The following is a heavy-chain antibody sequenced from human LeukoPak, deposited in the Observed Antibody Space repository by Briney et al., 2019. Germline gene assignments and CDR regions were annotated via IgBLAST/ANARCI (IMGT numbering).Heavy chain of an antibody. CDR3: ARDDIDWYLDL. D-gene: IGHD2-15*01. V-gene: IGHV4-59*01. CDR1: GGSISGYY. CDR2: IYYSGST. Sequence: SETLSLTCTVSGGSISGYYWSWIRQPPGKGLEWIGYIYYSGSTNYNPSLKSRVTISVDTSKNQFSLKLSSVTAADTAVYYCARDDIDWYLDLWGRGTLVTVSS. J-gene: IGHJ2*01.